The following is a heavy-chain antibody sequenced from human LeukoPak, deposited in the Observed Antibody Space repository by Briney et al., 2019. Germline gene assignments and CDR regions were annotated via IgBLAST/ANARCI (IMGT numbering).Heavy chain of an antibody. Sequence: TGGSLRLSCAASGFSFSSYRMNWVRQAPGKGPEWVSSVGSNSDYIYYADSVKGRFTISRDNAKNSLYLQMDSLRAEDTSVYYCASGIVVVPAAIGPFGYWGQGTLVTVSS. CDR3: ASGIVVVPAAIGPFGY. CDR1: GFSFSSYR. J-gene: IGHJ4*02. CDR2: VGSNSDYI. D-gene: IGHD2-2*02. V-gene: IGHV3-21*01.